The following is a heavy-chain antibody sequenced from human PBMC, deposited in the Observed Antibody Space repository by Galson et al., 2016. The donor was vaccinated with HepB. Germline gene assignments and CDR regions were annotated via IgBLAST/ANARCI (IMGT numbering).Heavy chain of an antibody. Sequence: SLRLSCAASGFTFSSYWMSWVRQAPGKGLEWVANINQDGSEKYYVGSVKGRFTISRDNAKNSLDLQMSSLGAEDTAVYYCARDKFGSYYDSWGQGTLVTVSS. V-gene: IGHV3-7*01. CDR1: GFTFSSYW. J-gene: IGHJ5*01. D-gene: IGHD1-26*01. CDR3: ARDKFGSYYDS. CDR2: INQDGSEK.